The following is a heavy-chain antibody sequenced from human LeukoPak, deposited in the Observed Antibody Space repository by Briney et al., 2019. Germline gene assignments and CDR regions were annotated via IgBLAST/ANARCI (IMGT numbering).Heavy chain of an antibody. CDR1: GFTFSSYA. CDR2: ISYDGSNK. V-gene: IGHV3-30-3*01. Sequence: PGGSLRLSCAASGFTFSSYAMHWVRQAPGKGLEWVAVISYDGSNKYYADSVKGRFTISRDNSKNTLYLQMNSLRAEDTAVYYCARDPGGYCSSTSCYTDNWFDPWGQGTLVTVSS. D-gene: IGHD2-2*02. J-gene: IGHJ5*02. CDR3: ARDPGGYCSSTSCYTDNWFDP.